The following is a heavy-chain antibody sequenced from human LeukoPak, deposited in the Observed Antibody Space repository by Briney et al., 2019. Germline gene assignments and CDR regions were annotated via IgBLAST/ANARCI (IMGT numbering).Heavy chain of an antibody. Sequence: SETLSLTCTVSGGSISSYCWSWIRQPPGKGLEWIGYIYYSGSTNYNPSLKSRVTISVDTSKNQFSLKLSSVTAADTAVYYCARDNLSPVTGYYYGMDVWGQGTTVTVSS. D-gene: IGHD4-17*01. J-gene: IGHJ6*02. CDR1: GGSISSYC. CDR3: ARDNLSPVTGYYYGMDV. V-gene: IGHV4-59*01. CDR2: IYYSGST.